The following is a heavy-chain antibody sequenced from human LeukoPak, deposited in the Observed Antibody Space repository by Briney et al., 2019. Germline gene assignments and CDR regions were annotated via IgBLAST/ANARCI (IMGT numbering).Heavy chain of an antibody. J-gene: IGHJ4*02. D-gene: IGHD5-18*01. CDR3: ARGGYIYGSFDN. CDR1: GYTFTNYY. CDR2: INPSGGRSGDST. V-gene: IGHV1-46*01. Sequence: ASVKVSCKASGYTFTNYYLNWVRQAPGQGLDWMGIINPSGGRSGDSTTYAQRFQGRVTMTRDTSTSTVYMELSNLRSEDTAIYYCARGGYIYGSFDNWGQGTLVTVSS.